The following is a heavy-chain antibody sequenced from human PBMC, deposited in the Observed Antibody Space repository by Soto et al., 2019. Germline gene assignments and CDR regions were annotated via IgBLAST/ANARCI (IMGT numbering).Heavy chain of an antibody. CDR1: GFTFSNYG. D-gene: IGHD2-21*02. Sequence: QVQLVESGGGVVQTGRSLRLSCAASGFTFSNYGMHWVRQAPGKGLEWVAVTSYDGSIRYYAGSVKGRFTISRDNSKNTLYLQINSLRTEDTAVYYCAKDRLAYCGGDCYWVDYWGQGTLLTVSS. J-gene: IGHJ4*02. CDR2: TSYDGSIR. V-gene: IGHV3-30*18. CDR3: AKDRLAYCGGDCYWVDY.